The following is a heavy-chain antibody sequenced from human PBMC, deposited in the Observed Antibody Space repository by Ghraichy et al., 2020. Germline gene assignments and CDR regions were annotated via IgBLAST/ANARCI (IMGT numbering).Heavy chain of an antibody. CDR3: ARGYSSTLVNWFDP. CDR1: GGSINISGYY. CDR2: VYDGGNT. V-gene: IGHV4-61*03. D-gene: IGHD2-2*01. J-gene: IGHJ5*02. Sequence: SETLSLTCTVSGGSINISGYYWSWIRQPPGEGLECIGYVYDGGNTKYNPSLKGRVTISVDTSKNHFSLNLNSVTAADTAMYYCARGYSSTLVNWFDPWGQGTLVTVSS.